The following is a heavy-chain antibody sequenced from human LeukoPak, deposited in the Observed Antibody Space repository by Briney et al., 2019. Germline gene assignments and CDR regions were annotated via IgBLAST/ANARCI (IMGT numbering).Heavy chain of an antibody. CDR3: ARGVYTAYFDY. Sequence: PSETLSLTCAVYGVSFSGYYWSWIRQPPGKGLEWIGEINHSGSTNYNPSLKSRVTISVDTSKNQFSLKLSSVTAADTAVYYCARGVYTAYFDYWGQGTLVTVSS. CDR2: INHSGST. J-gene: IGHJ4*02. V-gene: IGHV4-34*01. CDR1: GVSFSGYY. D-gene: IGHD5-18*01.